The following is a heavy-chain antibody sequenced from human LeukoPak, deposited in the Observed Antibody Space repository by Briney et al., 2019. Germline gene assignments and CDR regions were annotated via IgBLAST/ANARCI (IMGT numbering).Heavy chain of an antibody. V-gene: IGHV3-21*01. D-gene: IGHD6-19*01. CDR2: ISSSSSYI. CDR3: ARGMIAVAGTEDY. Sequence: GGSLRLSCAASRFTFSSYSMNWVRQAPGKGLEWVSSISSSSSYIYYADSVKGRFTISRDNAKNSLYLQMNSLRAEDTAVYYCARGMIAVAGTEDYWGQGTLVTVSS. CDR1: RFTFSSYS. J-gene: IGHJ4*02.